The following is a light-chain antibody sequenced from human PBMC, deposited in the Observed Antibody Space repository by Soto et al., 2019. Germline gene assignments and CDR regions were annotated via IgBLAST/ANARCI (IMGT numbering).Light chain of an antibody. CDR1: QSVLYSSNNKNY. Sequence: DIVMTQSPDSLAVSLGERATINCKSSQSVLYSSNNKNYLAWYQQRPGQPPKLLIYWASTRESGVPYRFNGRGSGTDFTLNITSLQAEDVAVYYCQQYESTPPTFGQGTKLEI. CDR3: QQYESTPPT. CDR2: WAS. J-gene: IGKJ2*01. V-gene: IGKV4-1*01.